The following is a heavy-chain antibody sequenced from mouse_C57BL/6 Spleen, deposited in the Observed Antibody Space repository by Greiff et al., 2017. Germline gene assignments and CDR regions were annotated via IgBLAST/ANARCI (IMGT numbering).Heavy chain of an antibody. V-gene: IGHV5-4*01. Sequence: EVHLVESGGGLVKPGGSLKLSCAASGFTFSSYAMSWVRQTPEKRLEWVATISDGGSYTYYPDNVKGRFTISRDNAKNNLYLQMSHLKSEDTAMYYCARDQNWASFDYWGQGTTLTVSS. J-gene: IGHJ2*01. CDR1: GFTFSSYA. CDR3: ARDQNWASFDY. D-gene: IGHD4-1*01. CDR2: ISDGGSYT.